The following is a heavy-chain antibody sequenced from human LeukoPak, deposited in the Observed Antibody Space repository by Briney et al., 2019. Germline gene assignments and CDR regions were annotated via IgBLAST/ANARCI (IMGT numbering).Heavy chain of an antibody. CDR1: GFSFMNAW. D-gene: IGHD2/OR15-2a*01. V-gene: IGHV3-15*01. J-gene: IGHJ4*02. Sequence: GGSLRLSCAASGFSFMNAWMIWVRQAPGKGLEWVGRIKSNADDGTPDYAAPARGRFTISRDDSKNTLYLQMNSLKTEDTAVYYCTTFYHEYSPYWGRGTLVTVSS. CDR2: IKSNADDGTP. CDR3: TTFYHEYSPY.